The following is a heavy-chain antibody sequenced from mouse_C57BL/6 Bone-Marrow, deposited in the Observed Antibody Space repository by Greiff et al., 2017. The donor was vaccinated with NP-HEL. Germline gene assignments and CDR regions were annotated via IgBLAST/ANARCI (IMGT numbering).Heavy chain of an antibody. V-gene: IGHV5-4*01. CDR2: ISAGGSYT. CDR1: GFTFSSYA. D-gene: IGHD4-1*01. J-gene: IGHJ3*01. CDR3: AREGLGLSWFAY. Sequence: EVKLVESGGGLVKPGGSLKLSCAASGFTFSSYAMSWVRQTPGKGLEWVATISAGGSYTYYPDNVKGRFTISRDNDKNKRDLQMSQLKSEDTAMDYCAREGLGLSWFAYWGQGTLVTVSA.